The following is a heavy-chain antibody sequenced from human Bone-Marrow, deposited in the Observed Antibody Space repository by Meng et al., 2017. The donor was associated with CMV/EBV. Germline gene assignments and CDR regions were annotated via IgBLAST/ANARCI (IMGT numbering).Heavy chain of an antibody. Sequence: GESLKISCAASGFTFDDYGMSWVRQAPGKGLEWVSGINWNGDSTGYADSVKGRFTISRDNTQNSLYLQMNSLRAEDTAVYYCARWSLVVAATLNDVTTDYGMDVWGQGTTVTVSS. CDR1: GFTFDDYG. CDR3: ARWSLVVAATLNDVTTDYGMDV. D-gene: IGHD2-15*01. CDR2: INWNGDST. J-gene: IGHJ6*02. V-gene: IGHV3-20*04.